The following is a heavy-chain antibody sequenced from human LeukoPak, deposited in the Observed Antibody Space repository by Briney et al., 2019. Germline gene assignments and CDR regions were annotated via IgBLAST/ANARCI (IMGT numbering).Heavy chain of an antibody. CDR1: GGSFSGYY. Sequence: SETLSLTCAVYGGSFSGYYWSWIRQPPGKGLEWIGEINHSGSTNYNPSLKSRVTISVDTSKNQFSLKLSSVAAADTAVYYCARTSDFWSGYHDYWGQGTLVTVSS. CDR2: INHSGST. V-gene: IGHV4-34*01. CDR3: ARTSDFWSGYHDY. J-gene: IGHJ4*02. D-gene: IGHD3-3*01.